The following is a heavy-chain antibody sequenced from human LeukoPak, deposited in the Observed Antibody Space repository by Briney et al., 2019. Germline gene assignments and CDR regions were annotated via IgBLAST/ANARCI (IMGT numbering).Heavy chain of an antibody. J-gene: IGHJ4*02. CDR3: ARNQAFDY. D-gene: IGHD1-14*01. V-gene: IGHV3-30-3*01. CDR1: GFTFSSYA. Sequence: QPGGSLRLSCAASGFTFSSYAMHWVRQAPVKGLEWVAVISYDESDKYYADSVKGRFTISRDNSKNTPYLQMNSLRPEDTAVYYCARNQAFDYWGQGTLVTVSS. CDR2: ISYDESDK.